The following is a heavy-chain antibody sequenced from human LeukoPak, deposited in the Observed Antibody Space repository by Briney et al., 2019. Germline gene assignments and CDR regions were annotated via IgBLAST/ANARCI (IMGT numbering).Heavy chain of an antibody. V-gene: IGHV1-8*01. J-gene: IGHJ5*02. CDR2: MNPNSGNT. Sequence: ASVKVSCKASGYTFSGFEINWVRQAPGQGLEWMGWMNPNSGNTGYTHKFHGRITMTRNTSISTAYMEVNSLTSEDTAIYYCARGRTSSDWTTRFDPWGQGTLVTVSS. CDR1: GYTFSGFE. CDR3: ARGRTSSDWTTRFDP. D-gene: IGHD6-19*01.